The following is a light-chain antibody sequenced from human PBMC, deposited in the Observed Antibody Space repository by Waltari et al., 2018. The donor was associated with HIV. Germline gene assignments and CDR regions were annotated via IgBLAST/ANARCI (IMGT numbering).Light chain of an antibody. V-gene: IGKV3-15*01. CDR1: QSVGTK. CDR3: QQNSYWLPIT. Sequence: EIVMTQSPATLSVSPGESATLSCRASQSVGTKLAWYQQKPGQAPRLLIYGASIRATDIPARFSGSGSGMEFTLTISSLQSEDFAVYYCQQNSYWLPITFGQGTRLEI. CDR2: GAS. J-gene: IGKJ5*01.